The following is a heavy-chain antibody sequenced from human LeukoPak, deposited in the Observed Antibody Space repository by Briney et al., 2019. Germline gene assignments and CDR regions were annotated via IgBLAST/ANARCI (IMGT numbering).Heavy chain of an antibody. CDR3: AKDQAAYFDY. CDR1: GFTFSDFG. J-gene: IGHJ4*02. V-gene: IGHV3-23*01. Sequence: GGSLRLSCAASGFTFSDFGMHWVRQAPGKGLEWVSAIGDSGVNTYYTDSVKGRFTISRDNSKNTLYLQMNSLRAEDTAVYYCAKDQAAYFDYWGQGTLVTVSS. CDR2: IGDSGVNT. D-gene: IGHD6-13*01.